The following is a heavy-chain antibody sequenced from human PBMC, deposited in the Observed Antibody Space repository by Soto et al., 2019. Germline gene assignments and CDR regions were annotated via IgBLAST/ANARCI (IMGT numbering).Heavy chain of an antibody. J-gene: IGHJ4*02. CDR1: GYTLTELS. D-gene: IGHD5-12*01. CDR3: ATAVRYSGYEPVDY. Sequence: ASVKVCCKVSGYTLTELSMHWVRQAPGKGLEWMGGFDPEDGETIYAQKFQGRVTMTEDTSTDTAYMELSSLRSEDTAVYYCATAVRYSGYEPVDYWGQGTLVTVSS. CDR2: FDPEDGET. V-gene: IGHV1-24*01.